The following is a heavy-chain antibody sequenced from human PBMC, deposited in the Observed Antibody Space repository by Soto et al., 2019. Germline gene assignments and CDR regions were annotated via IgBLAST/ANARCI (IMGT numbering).Heavy chain of an antibody. J-gene: IGHJ1*01. V-gene: IGHV3-74*01. CDR1: GFTFSSYW. CDR2: INSDGSST. CDR3: ATQGAAVNAYLQH. Sequence: GGSLRLSCAASGFTFSSYWMHLVRQAPGKGLVWVSRINSDGSSTSYADSVKGRFTISRDNAKNTLYLQMNSLRAEDTAVYYCATQGAAVNAYLQHWGQGTLVTVSS. D-gene: IGHD6-13*01.